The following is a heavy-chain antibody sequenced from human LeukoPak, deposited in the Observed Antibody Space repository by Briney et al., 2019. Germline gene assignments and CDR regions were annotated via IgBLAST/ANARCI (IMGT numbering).Heavy chain of an antibody. J-gene: IGHJ6*02. CDR3: ARAAYDILTGLPSGMDV. CDR2: INTNTGNP. D-gene: IGHD3-9*01. CDR1: GGTFSSYA. Sequence: ASVKVSCKASGGTFSSYAISWVRQAPGQGLEWMGWINTNTGNPTYAQGFTGRFVFSLDTSVSTAYLQISSLKAEDTAVYYCARAAYDILTGLPSGMDVWGQGTTVTVSS. V-gene: IGHV7-4-1*02.